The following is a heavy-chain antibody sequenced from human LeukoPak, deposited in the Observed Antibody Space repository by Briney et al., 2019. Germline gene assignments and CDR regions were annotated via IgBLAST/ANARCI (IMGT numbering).Heavy chain of an antibody. CDR2: ISYDGSNK. J-gene: IGHJ4*02. V-gene: IGHV3-30*04. CDR3: ARDPIRYCSGGSCYPDY. CDR1: GFTFSSYA. Sequence: PGRSLSLSCAASGFTFSSYAMHGVPQAPARGLEWVAVISYDGSNKYYADSVKGRFTISRDNSKNTLYLQMNSLRAEDTAVYYCARDPIRYCSGGSCYPDYWGQGTLVTVSS. D-gene: IGHD2-15*01.